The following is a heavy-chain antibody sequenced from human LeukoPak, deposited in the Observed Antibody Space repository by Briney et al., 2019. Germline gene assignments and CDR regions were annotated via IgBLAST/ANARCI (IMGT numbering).Heavy chain of an antibody. CDR3: ARRNYYASGSYFP. D-gene: IGHD3-10*01. J-gene: IGHJ5*02. CDR1: GGSFSGYY. Sequence: KASETLSLTCAVYGGSFSGYYWGWIRQPPGKGLEWIGSLHYSGTIYYNPSLKSRVTISVDTSKNQFSLKVNFVTAADTAVYYCARRNYYASGSYFPWGPGTLVTVSS. V-gene: IGHV4-34*01. CDR2: LHYSGTI.